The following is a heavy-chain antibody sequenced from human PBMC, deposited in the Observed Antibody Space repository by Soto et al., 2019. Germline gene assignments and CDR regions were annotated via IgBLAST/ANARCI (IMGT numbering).Heavy chain of an antibody. V-gene: IGHV3-30-3*01. Sequence: GGSLRLSCAAPGFTFSSYAMHWVRQAPGKGLEWVAVISYDGSNKYYADSVKGRFTISRDNSKNTLYLQMNSLRAEDTAVYYCARGEWLADWGQGTLVTVSS. J-gene: IGHJ4*02. CDR2: ISYDGSNK. CDR3: ARGEWLAD. D-gene: IGHD6-19*01. CDR1: GFTFSSYA.